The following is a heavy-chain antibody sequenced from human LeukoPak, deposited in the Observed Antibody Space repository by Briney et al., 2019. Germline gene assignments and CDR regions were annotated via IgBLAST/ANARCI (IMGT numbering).Heavy chain of an antibody. Sequence: SETLSLXCTVSGYSISSGYYWGWIRQPPGKGLEWIGSIYHSGSTYYNPSLKSRVTISVDTSKNQFSLKLSSVTAADTAVYYCARDLGSGYYYTWGQGTLVTVSS. V-gene: IGHV4-38-2*02. J-gene: IGHJ5*02. CDR2: IYHSGST. D-gene: IGHD3-22*01. CDR1: GYSISSGYY. CDR3: ARDLGSGYYYT.